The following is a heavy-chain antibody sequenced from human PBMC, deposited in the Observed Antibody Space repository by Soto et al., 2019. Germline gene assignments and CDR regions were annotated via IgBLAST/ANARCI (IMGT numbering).Heavy chain of an antibody. J-gene: IGHJ3*01. CDR2: IYDSGVT. Sequence: PSETLSLTCSVSGAVVTSGENYWSWVRQPPGKGLEWLGYIYDSGVTSYTPALKSRVTLSLDRPNNQVSLKLRSVTAADTAVYFCVRDLANVYTGNVWGHETLVPVSS. D-gene: IGHD2-8*01. CDR3: VRDLANVYTGNV. V-gene: IGHV4-30-4*08. CDR1: GAVVTSGENY.